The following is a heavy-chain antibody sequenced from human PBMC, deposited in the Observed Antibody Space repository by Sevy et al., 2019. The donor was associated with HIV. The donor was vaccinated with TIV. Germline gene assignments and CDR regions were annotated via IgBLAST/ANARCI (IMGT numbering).Heavy chain of an antibody. CDR3: ARSESYATTLDL. CDR1: GGSISSYY. V-gene: IGHV4-59*01. Sequence: SETPSLTCTVSGGSISSYYWSWIRQPPGKGLEWIGYIHYSGSTNYNPSLKSRVTISIDTSKNQFSLKLSSVTAADTAVYYCARSESYATTLDLWGRGTLVTVSS. J-gene: IGHJ2*01. CDR2: IHYSGST. D-gene: IGHD2-15*01.